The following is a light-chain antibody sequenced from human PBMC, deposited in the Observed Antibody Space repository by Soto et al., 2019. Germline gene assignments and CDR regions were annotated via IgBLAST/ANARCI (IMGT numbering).Light chain of an antibody. CDR1: SGDVGTYDL. CDR3: CSYAGSGTYV. CDR2: EAT. V-gene: IGLV2-23*01. Sequence: QSVLTQPPSASGSPGQSVTISCTGTSGDVGTYDLVSWYQQHPGKVPRLIIYEATKRPSEVSHRFSGYKSGNKASLTISGVQAEDEADYYCCSYAGSGTYVFGTGTKVTVL. J-gene: IGLJ1*01.